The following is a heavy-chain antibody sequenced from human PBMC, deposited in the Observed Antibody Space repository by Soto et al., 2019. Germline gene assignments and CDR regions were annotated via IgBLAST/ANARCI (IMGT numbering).Heavy chain of an antibody. CDR1: GDSVSSNSAA. CDR3: ARDFLSFRWAADGTGFWFDP. CDR2: TYYRSKWYN. J-gene: IGHJ5*02. D-gene: IGHD6-13*01. Sequence: PSQTLSLTCVISGDSVSSNSAAWNWIRQSPSRGLEWLGRTYYRSKWYNDYAVSVKSRITINPDTSKNQFSLQLNSVTPEDTAVYYCARDFLSFRWAADGTGFWFDPCGQRTLVTVSS. V-gene: IGHV6-1*01.